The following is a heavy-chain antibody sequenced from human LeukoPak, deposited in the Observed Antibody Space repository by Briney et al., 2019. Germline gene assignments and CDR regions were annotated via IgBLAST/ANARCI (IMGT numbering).Heavy chain of an antibody. V-gene: IGHV4-31*03. J-gene: IGHJ4*02. CDR3: ARAEYGDYAYYFDY. CDR2: IYYSGST. CDR1: GGSISSGGYY. D-gene: IGHD4-17*01. Sequence: SETLSLTCTVSGGSISSGGYYWSWIRQHPGKGLEWIGYIYYSGSTYYNPSLKSRVTISVDTSKNQFSLKLSSVTAADTAVYYRARAEYGDYAYYFDYWGQGTLVTVSS.